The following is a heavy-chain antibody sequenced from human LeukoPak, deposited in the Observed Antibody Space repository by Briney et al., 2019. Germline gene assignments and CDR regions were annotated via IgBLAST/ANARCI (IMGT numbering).Heavy chain of an antibody. CDR3: ARRLVGAIKASYYYYYMDV. CDR2: IYYSGST. CDR1: GGSISSYY. D-gene: IGHD1-26*01. J-gene: IGHJ6*03. Sequence: SETLSLTRTVSGGSISSYYWSWIRQPPGKGLEWIGYIYYSGSTNYNPSLKSRVTISVDTSKNQFSLKLSSVTAADTAVYYCARRLVGAIKASYYYYYMDVWGKGTTVTVSS. V-gene: IGHV4-59*01.